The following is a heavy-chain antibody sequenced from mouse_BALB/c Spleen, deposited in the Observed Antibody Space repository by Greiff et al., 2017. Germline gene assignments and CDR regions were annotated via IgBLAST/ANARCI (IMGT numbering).Heavy chain of an antibody. D-gene: IGHD1-1*01. J-gene: IGHJ3*01. Sequence: QVQLKQPGAELVKPGASVKLSCKASGYTFTSYWMHWVKQRPGQGLEWIGEINPSNGRTNYNEKFKSKATLTVDKSSSTAYMQLKSLTSEDSAVYYCASHYYGSSYGFAYWGQGTLVTVSA. CDR2: INPSNGRT. V-gene: IGHV1S81*02. CDR3: ASHYYGSSYGFAY. CDR1: GYTFTSYW.